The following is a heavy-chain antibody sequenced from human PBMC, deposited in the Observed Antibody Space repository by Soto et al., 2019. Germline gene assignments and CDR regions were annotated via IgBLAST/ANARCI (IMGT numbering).Heavy chain of an antibody. CDR3: ARDEGYSGYVLAV. D-gene: IGHD1-26*01. Sequence: GGSPRLSCAASGFTFSSYSMNWVRQAPGKGLEWVSSISSSSSYIYYADSVKGRFTISRDNAKNSLYLQMNSLRAEDTAVYYCARDEGYSGYVLAVWGKGATVTVSS. CDR1: GFTFSSYS. V-gene: IGHV3-21*01. CDR2: ISSSSSYI. J-gene: IGHJ6*04.